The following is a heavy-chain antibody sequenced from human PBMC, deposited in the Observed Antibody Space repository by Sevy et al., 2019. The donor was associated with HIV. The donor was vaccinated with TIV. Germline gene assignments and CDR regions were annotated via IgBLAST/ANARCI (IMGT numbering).Heavy chain of an antibody. V-gene: IGHV3-23*01. J-gene: IGHJ6*02. CDR1: GFTFSSYA. Sequence: GGSLRLSCAASGFTFSSYAMSWVRQAPGKGLEWVSAISGSGGSTYDADSVKGRFTISRDNSKNTLYLQMNSLRAEDTAVYYCAKLRGPDYYYYYGMDVWGQGTTVTVSS. CDR2: ISGSGGST. CDR3: AKLRGPDYYYYYGMDV.